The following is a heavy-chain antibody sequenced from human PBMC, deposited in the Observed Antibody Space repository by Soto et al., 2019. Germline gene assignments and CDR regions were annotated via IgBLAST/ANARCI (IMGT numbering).Heavy chain of an antibody. CDR2: INPSGGST. V-gene: IGHV1-46*01. J-gene: IGHJ4*02. D-gene: IGHD3-9*01. CDR1: GYTFTSYY. CDR3: AKDLLRYFDWSPFDY. Sequence: GASVKVSCKASGYTFTSYYMHWVRQAPGQGLEWMGIINPSGGSTSYAQKFQGLFTISRDNSKNTLYLQMSSLRAEDTAVYYCAKDLLRYFDWSPFDYWGQGTLVTVSS.